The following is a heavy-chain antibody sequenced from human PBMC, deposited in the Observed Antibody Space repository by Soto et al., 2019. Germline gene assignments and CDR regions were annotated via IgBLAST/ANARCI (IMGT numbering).Heavy chain of an antibody. CDR1: GYTFTSYD. Sequence: QVQLVQSGAEVKKPGASVKVSCKASGYTFTSYDINWVRQATGQGLEWMGWMNPNSGNTGYAQKVQGRVTMTRSTSISTTDMPGSSLRSEDTAVCYCARWPDGYSYYGMGVWGQGTTVTVSS. CDR2: MNPNSGNT. CDR3: ARWPDGYSYYGMGV. V-gene: IGHV1-8*01. J-gene: IGHJ6*02.